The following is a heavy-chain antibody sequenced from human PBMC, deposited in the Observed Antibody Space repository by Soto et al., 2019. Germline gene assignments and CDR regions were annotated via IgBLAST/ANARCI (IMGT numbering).Heavy chain of an antibody. Sequence: SETLSLTCTVSGGSISSGDYYWSWIRQPPGKGLEWIGYIYYSGSTYYNPSLKSRVTTSVDTSKNQFSLKLSSVTAADTAVYYCARGLYSYGRHCDYWGQGTLVTVSS. CDR2: IYYSGST. J-gene: IGHJ4*02. CDR1: GGSISSGDYY. CDR3: ARGLYSYGRHCDY. V-gene: IGHV4-30-4*01. D-gene: IGHD5-18*01.